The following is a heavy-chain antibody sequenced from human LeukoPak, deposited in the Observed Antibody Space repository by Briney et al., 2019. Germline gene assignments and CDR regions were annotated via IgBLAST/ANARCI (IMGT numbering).Heavy chain of an antibody. V-gene: IGHV3-7*04. CDR1: GFTFSSYW. CDR3: AKDKLFRGVTPQYFDY. D-gene: IGHD3-10*01. Sequence: PGGSLRLSCAASGFTFSSYWMSWVRQAPGKGLEWVANVKQNGNEKNYVDSVKGRFTISRDNAKNSLFLQMNSLRAEDTAVYYCAKDKLFRGVTPQYFDYWGPGTLVTVSS. CDR2: VKQNGNEK. J-gene: IGHJ4*02.